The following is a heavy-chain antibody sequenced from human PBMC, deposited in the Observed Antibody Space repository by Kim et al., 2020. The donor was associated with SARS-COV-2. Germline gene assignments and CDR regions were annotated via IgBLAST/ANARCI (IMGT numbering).Heavy chain of an antibody. CDR3: ARDWRSYYDY. CDR2: IYYSGST. V-gene: IGHV4-39*07. CDR1: GGSISSSSYY. D-gene: IGHD3-3*01. J-gene: IGHJ4*02. Sequence: SETLSLTCTVSGGSISSSSYYWGWIRQPPGKGLEWIGSIYYSGSTYYNPSLKSRVTISVDTSKNQFSLKLSSVTAADTAVYYCARDWRSYYDYWGQGTLVTVSS.